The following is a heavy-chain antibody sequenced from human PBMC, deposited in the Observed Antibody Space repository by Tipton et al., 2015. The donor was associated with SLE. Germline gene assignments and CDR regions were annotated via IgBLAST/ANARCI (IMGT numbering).Heavy chain of an antibody. J-gene: IGHJ4*02. CDR2: IYPGDSDT. CDR3: ARRLDGYSPFDY. CDR1: GYSFTNYW. Sequence: QSGPEVKKPGESLKISCQGSGYSFTNYWIGWVRQMPGKGLEWMGIIYPGDSDTRYSPSFQGQVTISADKSISTAYLQWSSLKASDTAIYYCARRLDGYSPFDYWSQGTLVTISS. V-gene: IGHV5-51*03. D-gene: IGHD5-24*01.